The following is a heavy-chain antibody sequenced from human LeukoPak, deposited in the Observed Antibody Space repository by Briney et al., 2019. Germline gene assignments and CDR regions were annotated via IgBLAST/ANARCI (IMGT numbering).Heavy chain of an antibody. D-gene: IGHD3-10*01. V-gene: IGHV3-23*01. CDR2: ISGSGNSK. CDR3: ARGQNYYGSGSQTFDI. CDR1: GFTFSSYA. J-gene: IGHJ3*02. Sequence: PGGSLRLSCAASGFTFSSYAMSWVRQAPGKGLEWVSTISGSGNSKSNADSVKGRFTISRDNSKNTLFLQMNSLRAEDTAVYYCARGQNYYGSGSQTFDIWGQGTMVTVSS.